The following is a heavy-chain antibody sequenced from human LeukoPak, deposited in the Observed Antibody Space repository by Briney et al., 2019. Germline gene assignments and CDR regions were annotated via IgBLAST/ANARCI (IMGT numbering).Heavy chain of an antibody. Sequence: GGSLRLSCAASGFSFSNYAMNWVRQAPGKGLEWVSSIRGSGGIAYYADSVRGRFTISRDNSQNTLYLQMKSLRAEDTAVYYCARSLSFGWFGEFNYYMDVWGKGTTVTISS. CDR1: GFSFSNYA. CDR2: IRGSGGIA. J-gene: IGHJ6*03. D-gene: IGHD3-10*01. V-gene: IGHV3-23*01. CDR3: ARSLSFGWFGEFNYYMDV.